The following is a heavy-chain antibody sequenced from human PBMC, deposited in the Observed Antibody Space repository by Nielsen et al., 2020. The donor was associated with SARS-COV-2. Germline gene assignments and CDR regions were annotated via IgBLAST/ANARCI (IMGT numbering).Heavy chain of an antibody. V-gene: IGHV4-61*01. Sequence: SETLSLTCTVSGGSISSGNYYWSWIRQPPGKGLEWIGYIYYSGSTNYNPSLKSRVTISVDTSKNQFSLKLSSVTAADTAVYYCASVLSGSEGSYFDYWGQGTLVTVSS. CDR1: GGSISSGNYY. J-gene: IGHJ4*02. D-gene: IGHD1-26*01. CDR2: IYYSGST. CDR3: ASVLSGSEGSYFDY.